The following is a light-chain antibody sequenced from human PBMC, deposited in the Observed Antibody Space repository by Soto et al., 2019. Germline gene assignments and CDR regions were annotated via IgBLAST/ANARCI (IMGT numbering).Light chain of an antibody. Sequence: EIVLTQSPATLSLSPGERATLSCRASQRIASNLGWYQQKPGQAPRLLIYDVSNRATGIPARFSGSGSGTDFSLTISSLEPEDFAVYYCQHRCNWLWTFGQGTKVEIK. CDR3: QHRCNWLWT. CDR2: DVS. V-gene: IGKV3-11*01. CDR1: QRIASN. J-gene: IGKJ1*01.